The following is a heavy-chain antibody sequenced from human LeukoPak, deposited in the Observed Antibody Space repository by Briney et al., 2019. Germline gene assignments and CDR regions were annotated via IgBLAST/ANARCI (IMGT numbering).Heavy chain of an antibody. J-gene: IGHJ4*02. V-gene: IGHV4-38-2*02. CDR3: ARTRPYDILTGYFDY. D-gene: IGHD3-9*01. Sequence: SETLSLTCTVSGYSISSGYYWGWIRQPPGKGLEWIGSIYHSGSTYYNPSLKSRVTISVDTSKNQFSLKLSSVTAADTAVYYCARTRPYDILTGYFDYWGQGTLVTVSS. CDR2: IYHSGST. CDR1: GYSISSGYY.